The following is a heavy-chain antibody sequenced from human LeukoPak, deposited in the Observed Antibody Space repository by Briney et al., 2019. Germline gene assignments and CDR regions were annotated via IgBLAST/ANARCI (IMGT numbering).Heavy chain of an antibody. V-gene: IGHV3-7*01. CDR2: IKQDGSEK. J-gene: IGHJ4*02. CDR3: ARDFRGSLGY. D-gene: IGHD1-26*01. CDR1: GFTFSTYW. Sequence: GGSLRLSCAASGFTFSTYWMSWVRQAPGKGLEGVANIKQDGSEKYYVDSVKGRFSISRDNTKNSLYLQVNSLRAEDTAVYYCARDFRGSLGYWGQGTLVTVSS.